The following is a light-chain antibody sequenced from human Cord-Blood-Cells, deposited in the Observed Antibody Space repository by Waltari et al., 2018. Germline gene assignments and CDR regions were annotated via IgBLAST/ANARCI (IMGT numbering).Light chain of an antibody. Sequence: QSALTQPAPVSGSPGQSITISCTGPSSDVVGYNYVSWYQQHPGKTPNLMIYEVSNRPSGVSYRFSGSKSGNTASLTISGLQAEDEADYYCSSYTSSSTLVFGTGTKVTVL. CDR3: SSYTSSSTLV. CDR1: SSDVVGYNY. CDR2: EVS. V-gene: IGLV2-14*01. J-gene: IGLJ1*01.